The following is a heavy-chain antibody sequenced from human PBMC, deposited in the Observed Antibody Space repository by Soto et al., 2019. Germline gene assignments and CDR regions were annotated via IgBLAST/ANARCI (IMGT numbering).Heavy chain of an antibody. CDR2: INPNGGTT. D-gene: IGHD2-2*02. J-gene: IGHJ4*02. Sequence: QLQLVQSGAEVKKPGASVKVSCKASGYIFTNYYMHWLRQVPGQGLEWVGIINPNGGTTTYAQKFQVSITLTSDTSTGTVYMELSSLRSEDTAVYYCARDADVYNSWAIQYLDNWGQGTLGTVSS. V-gene: IGHV1-46*01. CDR3: ARDADVYNSWAIQYLDN. CDR1: GYIFTNYY.